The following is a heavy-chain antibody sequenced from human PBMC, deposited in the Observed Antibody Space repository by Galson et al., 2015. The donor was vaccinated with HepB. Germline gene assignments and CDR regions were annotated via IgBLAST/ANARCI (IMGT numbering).Heavy chain of an antibody. CDR2: IYTSGST. D-gene: IGHD3-3*01. CDR1: GGSISSYY. Sequence: ETLSLTCTVSGGSISSYYRSWIRQPAGKGLEWIGRIYTSGSTNYNPSLKSRVTMSVDTSKNQFSLKLSSVTAADTAVYYCARDEGYYDFFNGMDVWGQGTTVTVSS. J-gene: IGHJ6*02. CDR3: ARDEGYYDFFNGMDV. V-gene: IGHV4-4*07.